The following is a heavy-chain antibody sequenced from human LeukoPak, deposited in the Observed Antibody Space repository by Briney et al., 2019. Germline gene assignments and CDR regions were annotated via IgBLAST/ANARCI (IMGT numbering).Heavy chain of an antibody. J-gene: IGHJ4*02. D-gene: IGHD6-13*01. CDR1: GGSFSGYY. CDR2: ISHSGST. CDR3: ARGGIVAAPDY. Sequence: SETLSLTCAVYGGSFSGYYWSWIRQPPGKRLEWIGEISHSGSTHYTPSLKTRVTISLDTSKNQFSLKLTSVTAADTAVYYCARGGIVAAPDYWGPGTLVTVSS. V-gene: IGHV4-34*01.